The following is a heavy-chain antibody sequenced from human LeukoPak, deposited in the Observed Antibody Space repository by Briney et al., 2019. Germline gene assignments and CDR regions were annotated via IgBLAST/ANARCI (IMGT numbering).Heavy chain of an antibody. D-gene: IGHD6-13*01. Sequence: SQTLSLTCTVSGGSGSRGSYYWSWIRQPAGKGLEWIGYIYYSGSTNYNPSLKSRVTISVDTSKNQFSLKLSSVTAADTAVYYCARAYSSSVGFYYYYYMDVWGKGTTVTVSS. CDR3: ARAYSSSVGFYYYYYMDV. CDR2: IYYSGST. CDR1: GGSGSRGSYY. J-gene: IGHJ6*03. V-gene: IGHV4-61*10.